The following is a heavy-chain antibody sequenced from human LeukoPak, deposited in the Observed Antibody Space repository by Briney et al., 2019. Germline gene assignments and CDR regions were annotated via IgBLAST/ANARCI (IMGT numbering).Heavy chain of an antibody. CDR3: ASLRLVSGSYSDFDY. V-gene: IGHV3-23*01. J-gene: IGHJ4*02. CDR2: ISGSGGST. Sequence: GGSLRLSCAASGFTFSSYAMSWVRQAPGKGLEWVSAISGSGGSTYYADSVKGRFTISRDNSKNTLYLRMNSLRAEDTAVYYCASLRLVSGSYSDFDYWGQETLVTVSS. D-gene: IGHD1-26*01. CDR1: GFTFSSYA.